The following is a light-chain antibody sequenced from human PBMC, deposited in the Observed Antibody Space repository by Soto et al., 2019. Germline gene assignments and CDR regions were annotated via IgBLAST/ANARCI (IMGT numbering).Light chain of an antibody. CDR1: QSVFYSSNNKNY. V-gene: IGKV4-1*01. CDR3: QQYWRIPWT. CDR2: WAS. Sequence: DTVMTQSPDSLAVSLGERATINCKSSQSVFYSSNNKNYLAWYQQKPGQPPKLLIYWASTRESGVPDRFSGSGSATDFSLTIISLQAEDVAVYYCQQYWRIPWTFGQGTKVEIK. J-gene: IGKJ1*01.